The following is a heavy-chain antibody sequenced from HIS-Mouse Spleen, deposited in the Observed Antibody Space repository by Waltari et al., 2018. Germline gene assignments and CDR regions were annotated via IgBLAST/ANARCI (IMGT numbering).Heavy chain of an antibody. V-gene: IGHV4-39*07. CDR3: AREIPYSSSWYDWYFDL. CDR1: GCSLSSSRYY. CDR2: IYYSGST. J-gene: IGHJ2*01. Sequence: QLQLQESGPGLVKPSETLSLTCTVSGCSLSSSRYYSGWIRQPPGKGLEWIGSIYYSGSTYYNPSLKSRVTISVDTSKNQFSLKLSSVTAADTAVYYCAREIPYSSSWYDWYFDLWGRGTLVTVSS. D-gene: IGHD6-13*01.